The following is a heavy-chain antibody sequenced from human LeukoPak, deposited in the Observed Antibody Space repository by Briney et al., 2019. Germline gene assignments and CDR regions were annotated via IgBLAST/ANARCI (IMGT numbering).Heavy chain of an antibody. CDR3: ARDLILADSSGSSAHDY. V-gene: IGHV3-21*01. Sequence: PGGSLRLSCAASGFTFSSYSMNWVRQAPGKGLEWVSYISSSSSYIYYADSVKGRFTISRDNAKNSLYLQMNSLRDEDTAVYYCARDLILADSSGSSAHDYWGQGTLVTVSS. CDR2: ISSSSSYI. D-gene: IGHD2-15*01. CDR1: GFTFSSYS. J-gene: IGHJ4*02.